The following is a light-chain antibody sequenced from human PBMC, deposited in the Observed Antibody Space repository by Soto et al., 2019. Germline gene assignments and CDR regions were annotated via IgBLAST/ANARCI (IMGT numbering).Light chain of an antibody. CDR2: DAS. CDR1: QSVSSY. Sequence: EIVLTQSPATLSLSPGERATLSCRASQSVSSYLAWYQQKPGQAPRLLIYDASTRATGIPARFSGSGSGTDFTLTISSLEPEDFALYYCQQRGNWPKTFGHGTKVDIK. CDR3: QQRGNWPKT. V-gene: IGKV3-11*01. J-gene: IGKJ1*01.